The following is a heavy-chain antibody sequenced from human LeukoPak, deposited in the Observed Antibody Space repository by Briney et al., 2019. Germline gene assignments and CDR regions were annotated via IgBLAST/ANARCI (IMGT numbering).Heavy chain of an antibody. V-gene: IGHV1-24*01. CDR1: GYTLTELS. CDR3: ATDLHCSSTSCPFDY. Sequence: ASVKVSCKVSGYTLTELSMHWVRQAPGKGLEWMGGFDPEDSETIYAQKFQGRVTMTEDTSTDTAYMELSSLRSEDTAVYYCATDLHCSSTSCPFDYWGQGTLVTVSS. J-gene: IGHJ4*02. CDR2: FDPEDSET. D-gene: IGHD2-2*01.